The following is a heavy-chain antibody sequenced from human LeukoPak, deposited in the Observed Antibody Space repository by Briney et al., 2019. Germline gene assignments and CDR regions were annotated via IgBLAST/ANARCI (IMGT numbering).Heavy chain of an antibody. Sequence: GASVKVSCKASGGTFSSYAISWVRQAPGQGLEWMGGIIPIFGTANYAQKFQGRVTMTRNTSISTAYMELSSLRSEDTAVYYCARGYYYYDSSGQFPIVYYYYYYMDVWGKGTTVTISS. D-gene: IGHD3-22*01. CDR2: IIPIFGTA. CDR3: ARGYYYYDSSGQFPIVYYYYYYMDV. J-gene: IGHJ6*03. CDR1: GGTFSSYA. V-gene: IGHV1-69*05.